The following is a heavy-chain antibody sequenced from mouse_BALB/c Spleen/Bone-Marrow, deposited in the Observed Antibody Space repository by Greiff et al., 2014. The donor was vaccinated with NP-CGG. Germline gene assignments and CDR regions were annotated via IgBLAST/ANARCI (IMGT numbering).Heavy chain of an antibody. CDR2: ISNGGGST. CDR3: ARQGGTEYYAMDY. D-gene: IGHD3-3*01. CDR1: GFTFSDYY. Sequence: EVKLVESGGGLAQPGGSLKLSCATSGFTFSDYYMYWVRQTPEKRLEWVAYISNGGGSTYYPDTVKGRFTISRDNAKNTLYLQMSRLKSEDTAMYYCARQGGTEYYAMDYWGQGTSVTVSS. V-gene: IGHV5-12*02. J-gene: IGHJ4*01.